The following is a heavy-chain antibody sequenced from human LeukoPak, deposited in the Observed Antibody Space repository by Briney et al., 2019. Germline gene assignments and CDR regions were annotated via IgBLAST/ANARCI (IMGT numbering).Heavy chain of an antibody. CDR1: GFTFSGNW. CDR2: INSDGTST. Sequence: PGGSLRLSCAAAGFTFSGNWMHWVRQAPGKGLVWVSRINSDGTSTSYADSVKGRFTISRDNAKNTLYLQMNSLRAEDTAVYYCVSLKSSVTFMDVWGQGTTVTVSS. CDR3: VSLKSSVTFMDV. D-gene: IGHD2/OR15-2a*01. V-gene: IGHV3-74*01. J-gene: IGHJ6*02.